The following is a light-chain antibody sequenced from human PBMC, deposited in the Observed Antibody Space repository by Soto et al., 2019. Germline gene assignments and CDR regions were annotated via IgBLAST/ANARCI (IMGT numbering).Light chain of an antibody. CDR1: QSVNNY. CDR2: DAS. CDR3: QQRIDSPLT. Sequence: EIVLTQSPATLSLSPGERATLSCRASQSVNNYLAWYQQTPGQAPRLLIYDASTRATGIPARFSGSGSGTDFTITISRLAPEDFAVYYCQQRIDSPLTFGGGTKVDIK. V-gene: IGKV3-11*01. J-gene: IGKJ4*01.